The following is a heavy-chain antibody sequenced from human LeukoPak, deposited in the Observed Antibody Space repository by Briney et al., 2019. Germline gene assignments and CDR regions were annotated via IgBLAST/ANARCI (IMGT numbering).Heavy chain of an antibody. CDR2: ISGSGGST. V-gene: IGHV3-23*01. J-gene: IGHJ4*02. D-gene: IGHD3-10*01. CDR1: GFTFSSYA. Sequence: GGSLRLSCAASGFTFSSYAMRWVRQAPGKGLEWVSVISGSGGSTYYADSVKGRFTISRDNSKNTLYLQMNSLRAEDTAVYYCAKANYGSGSYIYVAFDYWGQGTLVTVSS. CDR3: AKANYGSGSYIYVAFDY.